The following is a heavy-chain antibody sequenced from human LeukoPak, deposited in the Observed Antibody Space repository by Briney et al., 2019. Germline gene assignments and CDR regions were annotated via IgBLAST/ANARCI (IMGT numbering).Heavy chain of an antibody. CDR2: IDSRGGTI. Sequence: GGSLRLSCAASGFSFSIYSMNWVRQAPGKGLEWVSYIDSRGGTIYYADSVKGRFAISRDNAKNSLYLQMNSLGAEDTAVYYCAKEVRGGDFDNWGLGTLVTVSS. CDR1: GFSFSIYS. J-gene: IGHJ4*02. D-gene: IGHD3-10*01. V-gene: IGHV3-48*01. CDR3: AKEVRGGDFDN.